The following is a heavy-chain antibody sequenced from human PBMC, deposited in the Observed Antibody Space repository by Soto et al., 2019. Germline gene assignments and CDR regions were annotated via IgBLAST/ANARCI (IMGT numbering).Heavy chain of an antibody. CDR3: SLTGREGS. CDR2: VNPKSGDT. J-gene: IGHJ5*02. CDR1: GYTFTGRV. Sequence: ASVKVSCKASGYTFTGRVMHWVRQAPGHGLEWLGWVNPKSGDTTYAPKFKDRVSLTRDTSTDTAFLDLRDLKEDDTAIYYCSLTGREGSWGQGTPVTVS. D-gene: IGHD1-20*01. V-gene: IGHV1-2*02.